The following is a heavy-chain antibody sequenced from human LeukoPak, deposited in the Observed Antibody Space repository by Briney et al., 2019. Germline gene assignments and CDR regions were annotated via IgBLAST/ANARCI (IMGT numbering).Heavy chain of an antibody. Sequence: PRASVKVSCKASGYSFPMYAINWVRQAPGQGLEWMGWINTNTGNPTYAQGFTGRFVFSLDTSVTTAYLQISSLRAEDTAVYYCARVIKYSFSVGCFDPWGQGTQVTVSS. D-gene: IGHD1-26*01. V-gene: IGHV7-4-1*02. CDR1: GYSFPMYA. J-gene: IGHJ5*02. CDR3: ARVIKYSFSVGCFDP. CDR2: INTNTGNP.